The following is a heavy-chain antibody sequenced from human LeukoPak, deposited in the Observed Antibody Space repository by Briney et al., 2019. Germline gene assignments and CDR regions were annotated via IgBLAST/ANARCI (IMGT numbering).Heavy chain of an antibody. Sequence: ASVKVSCKASGYTFTSYDINWVRQATGQGLELMGWMNPNSGNTGYAQKFQGRVTMTRNTSTSTAYMELSSLRSEDTAVYYCARATGKAGATFDYWGQGTLVTVSS. D-gene: IGHD1-26*01. V-gene: IGHV1-8*01. CDR3: ARATGKAGATFDY. CDR2: MNPNSGNT. CDR1: GYTFTSYD. J-gene: IGHJ4*02.